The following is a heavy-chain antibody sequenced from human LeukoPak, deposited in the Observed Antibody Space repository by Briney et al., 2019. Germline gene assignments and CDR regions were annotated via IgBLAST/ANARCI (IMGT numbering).Heavy chain of an antibody. CDR1: GFTFSSYA. Sequence: GRSLRLSCAASGFTFSSYAMHWVRQAPGKGLEWVAVISYDGSNEYYADSVKGRFTISRDNSKNTLYLQMNSLRAEDTAVYYCARGAGHCSSTSCYVSPFDYWGQGTLVTVSS. J-gene: IGHJ4*02. V-gene: IGHV3-30*04. D-gene: IGHD2-2*01. CDR3: ARGAGHCSSTSCYVSPFDY. CDR2: ISYDGSNE.